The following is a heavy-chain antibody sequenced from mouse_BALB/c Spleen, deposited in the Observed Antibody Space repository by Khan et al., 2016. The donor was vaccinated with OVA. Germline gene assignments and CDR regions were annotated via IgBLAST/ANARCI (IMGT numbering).Heavy chain of an antibody. CDR2: IWGDGST. CDR1: GFSLTDYG. V-gene: IGHV2-6-7*01. Sequence: VQLQESGPGLVAPSQSLSIICTVSGFSLTDYGINWIRQPPGKGLEWLGMIWGDGSTAYNSALKSRLSISKDNSKSQVFLKMNSLQTDDTARFYCARELRLGGFAYWGQGTLVTVSA. J-gene: IGHJ3*01. CDR3: ARELRLGGFAY. D-gene: IGHD1-2*01.